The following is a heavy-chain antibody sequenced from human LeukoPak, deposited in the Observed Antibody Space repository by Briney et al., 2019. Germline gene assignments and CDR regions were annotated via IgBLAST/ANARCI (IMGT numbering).Heavy chain of an antibody. CDR1: GSSMNLYS. CDR2: MYYSGTT. CDR3: ARIPSYGSGLYYYYGMDV. D-gene: IGHD3-10*01. V-gene: IGHV4-59*12. Sequence: SETLSLTCSVSGSSMNLYSWNWIRQSPGKGLEWIAYMYYSGTTNYNPSLENRAAISLDLSRHQFSLRLNSVTAADTAVYYCARIPSYGSGLYYYYGMDVWGQGTTVTVSS. J-gene: IGHJ6*02.